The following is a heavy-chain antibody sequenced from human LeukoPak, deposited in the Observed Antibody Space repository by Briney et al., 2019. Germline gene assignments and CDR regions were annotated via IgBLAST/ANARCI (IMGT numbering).Heavy chain of an antibody. Sequence: GGSLRLSCAASGFTFSDYYMSWIRQAPGRGLEWVSYISSSGSTIYYADSVKGRFTISRDNAKNSLYLQMNSLRAEDTAVYYCARGEYYYDSSGYYRAGDYFDYWGQGTLVTVSS. D-gene: IGHD3-22*01. CDR2: ISSSGSTI. V-gene: IGHV3-11*04. CDR3: ARGEYYYDSSGYYRAGDYFDY. CDR1: GFTFSDYY. J-gene: IGHJ4*02.